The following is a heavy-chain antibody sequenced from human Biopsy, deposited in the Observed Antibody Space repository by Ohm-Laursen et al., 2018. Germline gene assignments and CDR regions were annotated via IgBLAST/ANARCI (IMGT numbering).Heavy chain of an antibody. V-gene: IGHV3-21*01. CDR1: GFTFNVYS. Sequence: SLRLSCAASGFTFNVYSIVWVRQAPGKGLEWVSSITSRTSSTYYADSVKGRVTISRDNANNSVSLQMNSLRAEDTAVYFCASLGLVWFGELLSVPFGMDVWGQGTTVTVSS. CDR3: ASLGLVWFGELLSVPFGMDV. J-gene: IGHJ6*02. CDR2: ITSRTSST. D-gene: IGHD3-10*01.